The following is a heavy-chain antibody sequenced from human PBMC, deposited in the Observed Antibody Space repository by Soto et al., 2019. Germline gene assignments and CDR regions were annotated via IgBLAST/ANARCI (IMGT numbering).Heavy chain of an antibody. CDR1: ADSVDSYY. J-gene: IGHJ4*02. Sequence: QVLLQESGPGLVVKPSETLSLPCTVSADSVDSYYWSWIRQAPGKGLEWIGYISYSGPANYNPSVKSRVTISVDTSKNQVSLRLTSVAAADTAVYYCARQMVGRTNTFYFDYWGQGTLVTVSS. D-gene: IGHD1-26*01. CDR3: ARQMVGRTNTFYFDY. CDR2: ISYSGPA. V-gene: IGHV4-59*08.